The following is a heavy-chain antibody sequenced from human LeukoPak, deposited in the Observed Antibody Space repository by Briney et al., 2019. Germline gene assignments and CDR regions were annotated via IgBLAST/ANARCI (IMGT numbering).Heavy chain of an antibody. V-gene: IGHV4-39*01. CDR2: IYYSGST. CDR1: GGSISSSSYY. CDR3: ARGYSSGWSEDNWFDP. J-gene: IGHJ5*02. Sequence: SETLSLTCTVSGGSISSSSYYWGWLRQPPGKGLEWIGSIYYSGSTYYNPSLKSRVTISVDTSKNQFSLKLSSVTAADTAVYYCARGYSSGWSEDNWFDPWGQGTLVTVSS. D-gene: IGHD6-19*01.